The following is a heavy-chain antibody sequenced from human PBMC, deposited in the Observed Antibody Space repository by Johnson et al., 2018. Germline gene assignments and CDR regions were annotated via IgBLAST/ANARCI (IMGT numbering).Heavy chain of an antibody. CDR3: ARSRSGDRSGYYAYYYGMDV. CDR2: IYYSGST. J-gene: IGHJ6*02. D-gene: IGHD3-22*01. V-gene: IGHV4-59*01. CDR1: GGSISSYY. Sequence: QVQLQGSGPGLVKPSETLSLTCTVSGGSISSYYWSWIRQPPGKGLEWIGYIYYSGSTNYNPSLKSRVTISVDTSKNQFSLKLSSVTAADTAVYYCARSRSGDRSGYYAYYYGMDVWGQGTTVTVSS.